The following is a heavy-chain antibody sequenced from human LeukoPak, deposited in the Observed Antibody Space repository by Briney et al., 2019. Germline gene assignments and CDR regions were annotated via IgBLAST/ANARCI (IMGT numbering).Heavy chain of an antibody. V-gene: IGHV3-30*02. D-gene: IGHD1-26*01. CDR2: IRNDGSDK. Sequence: GGSLRLSCAASGFIFNTYGMHWVRQAPGKGLEWVAFIRNDGSDKYYAVSVKGRFSISRDNAKNSLYLQMNSLRAEDTAVYYCARDLLGWELHYFDYWGQGTLVTVSS. CDR1: GFIFNTYG. J-gene: IGHJ4*02. CDR3: ARDLLGWELHYFDY.